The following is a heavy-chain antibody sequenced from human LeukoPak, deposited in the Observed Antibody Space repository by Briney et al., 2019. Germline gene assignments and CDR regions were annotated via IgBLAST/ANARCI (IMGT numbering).Heavy chain of an antibody. CDR3: AKSMRVITHWFDP. J-gene: IGHJ5*02. CDR2: ISGSGGST. V-gene: IGHV3-23*01. D-gene: IGHD3-22*01. CDR1: GFTLSNAW. Sequence: PGGSLRLSCAASGFTLSNAWMNWVRQAPGKGLEWVSAISGSGGSTYYADSVKGRFTISRDNSKNTLYLQMNSLSAEDTAVYYCAKSMRVITHWFDPWGQGTLVSVSS.